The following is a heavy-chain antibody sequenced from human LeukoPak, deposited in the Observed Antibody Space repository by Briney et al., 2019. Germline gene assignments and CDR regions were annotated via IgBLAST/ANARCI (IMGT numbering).Heavy chain of an antibody. CDR2: INSDESTT. CDR1: GFTFGSYW. J-gene: IGHJ4*02. D-gene: IGHD7-27*01. Sequence: GGSLRLSCAASGFTFGSYWMQWVRQAPGKWLVWVSRINSDESTTTYADSVKGRFTISRDYAKNTLYLQMNSLTADDTAVYYCARAANWDMFDYWGQGTLVTVSS. CDR3: ARAANWDMFDY. V-gene: IGHV3-74*01.